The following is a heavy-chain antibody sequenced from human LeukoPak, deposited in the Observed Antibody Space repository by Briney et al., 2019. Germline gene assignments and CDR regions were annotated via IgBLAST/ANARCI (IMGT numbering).Heavy chain of an antibody. D-gene: IGHD3-3*01. CDR2: IHYSGNT. CDR1: GGSTSSSNYY. V-gene: IGHV4-39*01. CDR3: ARLGAGPTYYDFWSGYSSFYFDY. J-gene: IGHJ4*02. Sequence: SETLSLTCTVSGGSTSSSNYYWGWIRQPPGKGLEWIGGIHYSGNTYYNPSLKSRATISVDTSKNQFSLKLSSVTAADTAVYYCARLGAGPTYYDFWSGYSSFYFDYWGQGTLVTVSS.